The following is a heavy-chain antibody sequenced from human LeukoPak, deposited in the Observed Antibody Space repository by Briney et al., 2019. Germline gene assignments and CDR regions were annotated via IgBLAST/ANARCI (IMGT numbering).Heavy chain of an antibody. CDR2: MNPNSGNT. CDR1: GYTFTSYD. D-gene: IGHD1-26*01. CDR3: ARYSGSYYYFDY. Sequence: ASVKVSCKASGYTFTSYDINWVRQATGQGLEWMGWMNPNSGNTGYAQKFQGRVTITRNTSISTAYMELSSLRSEDTAEYYCARYSGSYYYFDYWGQGTLVTVSS. J-gene: IGHJ4*02. V-gene: IGHV1-8*03.